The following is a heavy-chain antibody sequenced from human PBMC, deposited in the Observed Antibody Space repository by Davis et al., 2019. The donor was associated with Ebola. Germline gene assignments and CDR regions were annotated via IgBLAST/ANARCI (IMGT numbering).Heavy chain of an antibody. Sequence: GESLTILCKGSDNTFTNYWTGWLRQMPGKGLEWMGIIYTGDSDTRYSPSFRGQVTISADKSTRTAYLQWGRLKASDTAMYYCASLRRTITGMDDGFDVWGQGTMVTVSS. CDR2: IYTGDSDT. CDR3: ASLRRTITGMDDGFDV. CDR1: DNTFTNYW. V-gene: IGHV5-51*01. J-gene: IGHJ3*01. D-gene: IGHD1-20*01.